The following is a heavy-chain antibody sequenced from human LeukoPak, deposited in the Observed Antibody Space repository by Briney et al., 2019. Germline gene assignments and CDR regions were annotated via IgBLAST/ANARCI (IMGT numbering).Heavy chain of an antibody. Sequence: GGSLRLSCSASGFTFSSYSMSWVRQAPGKGLEWVSAISGSGGSTYYADSVKGRFTNSRDNSKNTLYLQMNSLRAEDTAVYYCAKAGDDFWSGYYVYYYYYMEVWGKGTTVTVSS. D-gene: IGHD3-3*01. CDR3: AKAGDDFWSGYYVYYYYYMEV. V-gene: IGHV3-23*01. J-gene: IGHJ6*03. CDR1: GFTFSSYS. CDR2: ISGSGGST.